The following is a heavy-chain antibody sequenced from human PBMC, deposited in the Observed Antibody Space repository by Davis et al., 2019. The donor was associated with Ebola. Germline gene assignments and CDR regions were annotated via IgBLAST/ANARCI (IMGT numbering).Heavy chain of an antibody. V-gene: IGHV4-30-4*01. CDR1: GGSISGDDYY. J-gene: IGHJ4*02. CDR2: IHYTGST. Sequence: MPSETLSLTCTVSGGSISGDDYYWSWIRQPPGQGLEWIGYIHYTGSTYYNPSLKSRVTISVDTSKNQFSLKLSSVTAADTAVYYCARHKSIVVVHWGQGTLVTVSS. D-gene: IGHD2-21*01. CDR3: ARHKSIVVVH.